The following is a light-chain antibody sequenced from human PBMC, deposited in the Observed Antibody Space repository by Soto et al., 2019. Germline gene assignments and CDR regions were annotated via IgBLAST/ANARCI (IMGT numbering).Light chain of an antibody. CDR1: QTVNRNY. J-gene: IGKJ1*01. V-gene: IGKV3-20*01. Sequence: EIVLTQSPGTLALSLGDEATLSCTASQTVNRNYLVWYLQKPAQPPRLLIYHVSNRAPGVPDRVSGGGFGPEVTLTIARLEREDFGKYSCQQYIASPRTFGQGTKLEVK. CDR2: HVS. CDR3: QQYIASPRT.